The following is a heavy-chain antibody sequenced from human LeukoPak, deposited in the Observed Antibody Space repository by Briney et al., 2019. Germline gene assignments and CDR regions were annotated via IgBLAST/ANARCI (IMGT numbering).Heavy chain of an antibody. CDR3: ARDHISINALDI. J-gene: IGHJ3*02. CDR2: ISHTGST. V-gene: IGHV4-59*11. CDR1: GASFIGHY. Sequence: SETLSLTCTVSGASFIGHYWSWVRQSPEKGLEWIGYISHTGSTNYNPFLKSRVTMSVDTSKKQFSLKLSSVTAAETAIFYCARDHISINALDIWGQGTLVTVSS. D-gene: IGHD3-10*01.